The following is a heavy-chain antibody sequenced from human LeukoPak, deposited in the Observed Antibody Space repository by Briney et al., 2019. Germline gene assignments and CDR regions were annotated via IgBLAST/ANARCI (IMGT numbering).Heavy chain of an antibody. CDR1: GFIFSRYG. CDR2: IYSGGST. CDR3: ARHEPYGSSWYYFDY. J-gene: IGHJ4*02. Sequence: GGSLRLSCTGSGFIFSRYGMVWVRQAPGKGLEWVSVIYSGGSTYYADSVKGRFTISRDNSKNTLYLQMNSLRAEDTAVYYCARHEPYGSSWYYFDYWGQGTLVTVSS. D-gene: IGHD6-13*01. V-gene: IGHV3-66*04.